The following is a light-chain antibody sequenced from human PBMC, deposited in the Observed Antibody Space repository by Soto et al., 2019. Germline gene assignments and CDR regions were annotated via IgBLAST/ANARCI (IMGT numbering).Light chain of an antibody. CDR3: SSYTSSSTYV. CDR2: EVS. CDR1: SSDVGGYNY. Sequence: QSVLTQPASVSGSPGQSLTISCIGTSSDVGGYNYVSWYQHHPGNAPKLIIYEVSNRPSGVSNRFSGSKSANTASLTISGLQADDAADYYCSSYTSSSTYVFGIGTKVTVL. V-gene: IGLV2-14*01. J-gene: IGLJ1*01.